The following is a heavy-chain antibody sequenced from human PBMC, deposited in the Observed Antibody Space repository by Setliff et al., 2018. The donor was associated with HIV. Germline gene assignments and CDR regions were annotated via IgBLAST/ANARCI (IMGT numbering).Heavy chain of an antibody. CDR3: SRDTAMANYYYYGMDV. Sequence: PGGSLRLSCRASRFTFGDYALTWVRQAPGKGLEWVGFLRGKPYGGTAEYGASMKGRFTISKDDSKSIAYLQMNSLKTEATAMYYCSRDTAMANYYYYGMDVWGQGTTVTVSS. CDR2: LRGKPYGGTA. V-gene: IGHV3-49*04. CDR1: RFTFGDYA. J-gene: IGHJ6*02. D-gene: IGHD5-18*01.